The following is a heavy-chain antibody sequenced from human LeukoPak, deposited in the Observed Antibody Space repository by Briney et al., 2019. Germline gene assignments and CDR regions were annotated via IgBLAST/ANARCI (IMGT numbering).Heavy chain of an antibody. CDR2: IYPGDSDT. Sequence: GESLKISCKGSGYSLTSYWIAWVRQMPGKGLEYMGIIYPGDSDTRYSPSFQGQVTISADRSISTAYLQWSSLKASDTAMYFCAGRSYGHTGGYYFDYWGQGTLVTVSS. J-gene: IGHJ4*02. CDR3: AGRSYGHTGGYYFDY. CDR1: GYSLTSYW. D-gene: IGHD4-17*01. V-gene: IGHV5-51*01.